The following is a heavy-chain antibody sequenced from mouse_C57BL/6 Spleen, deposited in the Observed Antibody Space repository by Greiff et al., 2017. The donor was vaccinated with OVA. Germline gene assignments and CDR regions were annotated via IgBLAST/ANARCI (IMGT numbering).Heavy chain of an antibody. J-gene: IGHJ4*01. V-gene: IGHV1-18*01. CDR1: GYTFTDYN. CDR2: INPNNGGT. Sequence: EVKLQESGPELVKPGASVKIPCKASGYTFTDYNMDWVKQSHGKSLEWIGDINPNNGGTIYNQKFKGKATLTVDKSSSTAYMELRSLTSEDTAVYYCARRGRRYAMDYWGQGTSVTVSS. CDR3: ARRGRRYAMDY.